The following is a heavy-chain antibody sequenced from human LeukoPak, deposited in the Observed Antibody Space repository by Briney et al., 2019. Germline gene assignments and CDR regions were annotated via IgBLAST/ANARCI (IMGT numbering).Heavy chain of an antibody. CDR1: GFTFSSYW. CDR3: ARDLRGLVGANPHGY. CDR2: IKQDGSEK. Sequence: PGGSLRLSCAASGFTFSSYWMSWVRQAPGKGREWGANIKQDGSEKYYVDSVKGRFTISRDNAKNSLYLQMNSLRAEDTAVYYCARDLRGLVGANPHGYWGQGTLVTVSS. D-gene: IGHD1-26*01. J-gene: IGHJ4*02. V-gene: IGHV3-7*01.